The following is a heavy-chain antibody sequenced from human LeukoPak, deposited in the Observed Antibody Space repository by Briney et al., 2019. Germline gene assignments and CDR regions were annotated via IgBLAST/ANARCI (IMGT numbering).Heavy chain of an antibody. Sequence: SETLSLTCTVSGGSISSYYWSWIRQPPGKGLEWIGYIYYSGSTNYNPSLKSRVTISVDTSKNQFSLKLSSVTAADTAVYYCAREATYSSGWYRRVYAFDIWGQGTMVTVSS. D-gene: IGHD6-19*01. CDR3: AREATYSSGWYRRVYAFDI. J-gene: IGHJ3*02. CDR1: GGSISSYY. V-gene: IGHV4-59*01. CDR2: IYYSGST.